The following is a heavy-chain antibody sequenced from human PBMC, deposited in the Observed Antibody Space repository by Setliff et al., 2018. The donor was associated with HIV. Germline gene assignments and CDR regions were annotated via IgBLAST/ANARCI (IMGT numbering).Heavy chain of an antibody. J-gene: IGHJ4*02. CDR1: GGSFSGYH. D-gene: IGHD1-26*01. Sequence: TSETLSLTCAVYGGSFSGYHWNWIRQFPGKGLEWIGEINHTGNTQYNTSLKSRVTMSEETSKNQFSLKLKSVTAADTAIYFCARGKGGLVGPAEFDYWGPGTLVTVSS. CDR2: INHTGNT. CDR3: ARGKGGLVGPAEFDY. V-gene: IGHV4-34*01.